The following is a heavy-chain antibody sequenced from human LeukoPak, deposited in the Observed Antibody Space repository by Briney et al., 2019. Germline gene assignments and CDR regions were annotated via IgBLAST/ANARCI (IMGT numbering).Heavy chain of an antibody. CDR2: ISGSGGST. V-gene: IGHV3-23*01. D-gene: IGHD1-26*01. CDR3: AKDPLPYSGSYYPFDY. CDR1: GFTFSSYA. Sequence: GGSLRLSCAASGFTFSSYAMSWVRQAPGKGLEWVSAISGSGGSTYYADSVKGRFTISRDNSKNTLYVQMNSLRAEDTAVYYCAKDPLPYSGSYYPFDYWGQGTLATVSS. J-gene: IGHJ4*02.